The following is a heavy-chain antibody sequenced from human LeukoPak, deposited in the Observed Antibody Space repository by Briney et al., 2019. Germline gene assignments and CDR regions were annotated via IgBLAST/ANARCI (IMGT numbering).Heavy chain of an antibody. CDR1: GFTFSSYA. J-gene: IGHJ4*02. CDR2: ISYDGSNK. Sequence: PGGSLRLSCAASGFTFSSYAMHWVCQAPGKGREWVAVISYDGSNKYYADSVKGRFTISRDNSKNTLYLQMNSLRAEDTAVYYCARDPEDGSGSYPVDYWGQGTLVTVSS. CDR3: ARDPEDGSGSYPVDY. D-gene: IGHD3-10*01. V-gene: IGHV3-30*04.